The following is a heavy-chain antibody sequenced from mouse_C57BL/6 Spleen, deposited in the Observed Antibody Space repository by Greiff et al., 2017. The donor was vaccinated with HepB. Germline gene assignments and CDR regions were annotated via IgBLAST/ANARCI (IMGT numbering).Heavy chain of an antibody. J-gene: IGHJ3*01. CDR3: PRQDYYGSSSAWFAY. CDR1: GFTFSDYY. CDR2: ISNGGGST. Sequence: EVQLVESGGGLVQPGGSLKLSCAASGFTFSDYYMYWVRQTPEKRLEWVAYISNGGGSTYYPDTVKGRFTISRDNAKNTLYLQMSRLKSEDTAMYYCPRQDYYGSSSAWFAYWGQGTLVTVSA. D-gene: IGHD1-1*01. V-gene: IGHV5-12*01.